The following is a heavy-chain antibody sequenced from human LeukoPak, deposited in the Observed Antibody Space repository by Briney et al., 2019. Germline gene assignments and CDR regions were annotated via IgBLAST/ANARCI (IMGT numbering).Heavy chain of an antibody. D-gene: IGHD5-24*01. V-gene: IGHV4-61*02. Sequence: SETLSLTCTVSGGSISSGSYYWSWIRQPAGKGLEWIGRIYTSGSTNYNPSLKSRVTISVDTSKNQFSLKLSSVTAADTAVYYCARLDEMATIFDYWGQGTLVTVSS. CDR3: ARLDEMATIFDY. CDR2: IYTSGST. J-gene: IGHJ4*02. CDR1: GGSISSGSYY.